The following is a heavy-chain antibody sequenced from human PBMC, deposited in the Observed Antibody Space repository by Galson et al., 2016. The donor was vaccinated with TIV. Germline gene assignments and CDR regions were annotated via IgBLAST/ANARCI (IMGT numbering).Heavy chain of an antibody. J-gene: IGHJ6*02. D-gene: IGHD2-8*02. V-gene: IGHV3-30*03. CDR2: VSFDRSDK. CDR3: ARIIGYWVGYYTMDV. CDR1: GFTFGSYG. Sequence: SLRLSCAASGFTFGSYGMHWVRHGPGKGLEWLAFVSFDRSDKTYADSVKGRFTISRDNAKKSLYLQMHSLRAEDTAVYYCARIIGYWVGYYTMDVWGQGNTVTVSS.